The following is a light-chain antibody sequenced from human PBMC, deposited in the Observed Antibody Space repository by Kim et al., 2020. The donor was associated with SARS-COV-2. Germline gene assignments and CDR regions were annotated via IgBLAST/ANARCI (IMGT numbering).Light chain of an antibody. CDR2: WVS. J-gene: IGKJ2*01. Sequence: RATINCKSSQSVLDSSNNKHYLAWYQQKPGQPPKVLIHWVSIRAFGVPDRFSGSGSGTDFTLIISSLQAEDVAVYYCQQYYSSSSTFGQGTKLEI. V-gene: IGKV4-1*01. CDR1: QSVLDSSNNKHY. CDR3: QQYYSSSST.